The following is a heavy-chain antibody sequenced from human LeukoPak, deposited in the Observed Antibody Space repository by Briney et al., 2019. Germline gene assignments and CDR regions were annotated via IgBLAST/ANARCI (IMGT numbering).Heavy chain of an antibody. CDR2: ISTYNGNT. CDR3: ARDLPYSSSRESIDY. Sequence: ASVKVSCKASGYTFTSYGISWVRQAPGQGLEWMGWISTYNGNTNYAQKIQGRVTMTTDTSTSTAYMELRSLRSDDTAVYYCARDLPYSSSRESIDYWGQGTLVTVSS. CDR1: GYTFTSYG. D-gene: IGHD6-13*01. J-gene: IGHJ4*02. V-gene: IGHV1-18*01.